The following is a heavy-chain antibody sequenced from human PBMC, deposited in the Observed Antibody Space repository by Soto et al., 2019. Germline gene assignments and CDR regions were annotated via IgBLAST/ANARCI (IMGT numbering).Heavy chain of an antibody. V-gene: IGHV3-74*01. CDR3: TRHDSNYDFWSGSPPRYGMDV. Sequence: GGSLRLSCAASGFTFSTYWMHWVRQAPGKGLVWVSRINSDVSSTAYADSVKGRFTISRDNAKNTLYLQMNSLRAEDTAVYYCTRHDSNYDFWSGSPPRYGMDVWGQGTTVTVSS. D-gene: IGHD3-3*01. CDR1: GFTFSTYW. J-gene: IGHJ6*02. CDR2: INSDVSST.